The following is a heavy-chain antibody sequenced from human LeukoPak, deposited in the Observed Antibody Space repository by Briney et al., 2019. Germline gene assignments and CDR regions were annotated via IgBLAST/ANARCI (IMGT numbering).Heavy chain of an antibody. D-gene: IGHD5-24*01. CDR3: ARNPKEMATIINYFDY. CDR2: INPSGGST. Sequence: ASVKVSCKASGYTFTSYYMHWVRQAPGQGLEWMGIINPSGGSTSYAQKFQGRVTMTRDTSTSTAYMELSSLRSEDTAVYYCARNPKEMATIINYFDYWGQGTLVTVSS. CDR1: GYTFTSYY. V-gene: IGHV1-46*01. J-gene: IGHJ4*02.